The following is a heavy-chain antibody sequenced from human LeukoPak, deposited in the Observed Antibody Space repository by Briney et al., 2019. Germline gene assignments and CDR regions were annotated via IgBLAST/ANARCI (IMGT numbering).Heavy chain of an antibody. CDR3: ARGYSSSYRIDY. J-gene: IGHJ4*02. CDR1: GYTFTNYY. V-gene: IGHV1-46*01. D-gene: IGHD6-19*01. CDR2: INPSGDST. Sequence: EASVKVSCKASGYTFTNYYMHWVRQAPGQGLEGMGVINPSGDSTRYEQKFQDRVTMTRETSTRTVYMELSSLRSEDTAVYYCARGYSSSYRIDYWGQGTLVTVSS.